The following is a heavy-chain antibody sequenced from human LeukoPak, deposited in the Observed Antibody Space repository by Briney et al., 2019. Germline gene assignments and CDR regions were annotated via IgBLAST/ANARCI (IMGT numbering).Heavy chain of an antibody. CDR2: ISASGDST. CDR3: NDPFDY. D-gene: IGHD1-1*01. J-gene: IGHJ4*02. Sequence: GGSLRLSCAASGFTFSSYAMSWVRQAPGKGLEWVSVISASGDSTYYADSVKGQFTISRDNSKNTLYLQMNSLRAEDTAVYYCNDPFDYWGQGTLVTVSS. V-gene: IGHV3-23*01. CDR1: GFTFSSYA.